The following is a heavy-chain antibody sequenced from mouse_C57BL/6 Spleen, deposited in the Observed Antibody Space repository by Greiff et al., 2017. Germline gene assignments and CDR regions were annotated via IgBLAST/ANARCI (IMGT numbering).Heavy chain of an antibody. V-gene: IGHV1-80*01. J-gene: IGHJ4*01. CDR1: GYAFSSYW. D-gene: IGHD3-2*02. CDR3: ARRQLRLAMDY. CDR2: IYPGDGDT. Sequence: QVQLQQSGAELVKPWASVKISCKASGYAFSSYWMNWVKQRPGKGLEWIGQIYPGDGDTNYNGKFKGKATLTADKSSSTAYMPLSSLTSEDSAVYFCARRQLRLAMDYWGQGTSVTVSS.